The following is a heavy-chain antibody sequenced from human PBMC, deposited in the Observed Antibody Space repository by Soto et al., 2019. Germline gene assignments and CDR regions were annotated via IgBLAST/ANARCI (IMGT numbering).Heavy chain of an antibody. CDR3: TTVSGSYHVRVYFYY. D-gene: IGHD1-26*01. Sequence: EVQLVESGGGLVKPGGSLRLSCAASGFTFSNAWMNWVRQAPGKGLEWVGRIKSKTDGGTTDYAAPVKGRFTISRDDSKNTLYLQMNSLKTEDTAVYYCTTVSGSYHVRVYFYYWGKGTLVTVSS. J-gene: IGHJ4*02. CDR1: GFTFSNAW. CDR2: IKSKTDGGTT. V-gene: IGHV3-15*07.